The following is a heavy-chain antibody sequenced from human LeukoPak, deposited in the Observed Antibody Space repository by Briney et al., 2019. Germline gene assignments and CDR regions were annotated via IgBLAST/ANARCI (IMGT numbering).Heavy chain of an antibody. Sequence: PGGSLRLSCAASGFTVNTHFMSWVRQAPGKGLEWVAVLYHGDRTYYADSVKGRFTISRDSSKNTLYLQVQNLRAEDTAVYYCARDRDDSSVLHYFDYWGQGALVTVSS. CDR2: LYHGDRT. CDR3: ARDRDDSSVLHYFDY. D-gene: IGHD3-22*01. CDR1: GFTVNTHF. V-gene: IGHV3-66*02. J-gene: IGHJ4*02.